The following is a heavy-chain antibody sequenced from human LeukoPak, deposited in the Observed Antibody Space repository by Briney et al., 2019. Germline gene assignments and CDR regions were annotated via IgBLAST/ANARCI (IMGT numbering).Heavy chain of an antibody. CDR3: VRGSPGYSSSWHAY. CDR2: INSDATST. J-gene: IGHJ4*02. Sequence: GGSLRLSCAASAFTVSSNYMSWVRQAPGKGLVWVSRINSDATSTSYADSVRGRFTISRDDAKNTMYLQMNSLRAEDTAMYYCVRGSPGYSSSWHAYWGQGTLVTVSS. CDR1: AFTVSSNY. V-gene: IGHV3-74*01. D-gene: IGHD6-13*01.